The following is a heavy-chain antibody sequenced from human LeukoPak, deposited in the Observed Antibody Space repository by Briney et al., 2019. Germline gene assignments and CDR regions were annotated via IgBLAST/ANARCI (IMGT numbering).Heavy chain of an antibody. CDR1: GFAFNTYS. CDR3: VRDAAYSAFNM. V-gene: IGHV3-48*02. CDR2: ITTSSTTK. J-gene: IGHJ3*02. Sequence: GGSLRLSCAASGFAFNTYSMNWVRQAPGKGLQWVSSITTSSTTKYYAGSVKGRFTISRDNAKNSLYLQMDSLRDEDTAVYYCVRDAAYSAFNMWGQGTMVTVSS. D-gene: IGHD4-11*01.